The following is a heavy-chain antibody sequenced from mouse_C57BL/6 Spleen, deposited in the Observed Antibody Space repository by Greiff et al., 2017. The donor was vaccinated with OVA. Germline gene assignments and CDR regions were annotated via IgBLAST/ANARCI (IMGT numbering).Heavy chain of an antibody. Sequence: VKLMESGPGLVQPSQSLSITCTVSGFSLTSYGVHWVRQSPGKGLEWLGVIWRGGSTDYNAAFMSRLSITKDNSKSQVFFKMNSLQADDTAIYYCATPDGYYVDYAMDYWGQGTSVTVSS. D-gene: IGHD2-3*01. CDR2: IWRGGST. CDR1: GFSLTSYG. V-gene: IGHV2-5*01. CDR3: ATPDGYYVDYAMDY. J-gene: IGHJ4*01.